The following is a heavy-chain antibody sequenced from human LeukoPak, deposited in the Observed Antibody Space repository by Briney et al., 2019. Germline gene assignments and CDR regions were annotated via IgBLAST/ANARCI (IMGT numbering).Heavy chain of an antibody. CDR2: IRTSGTYT. CDR1: GFTFSDYY. Sequence: GGSLRLSCAASGFTFSDYYMSWLRQAPGKAREWLSYIRTSGTYTYYADSVKGRFTISRDNAKNSLYLQMNSLRAEDMAVYYCARNSGTHYGLDYWGQGTLVTVSS. J-gene: IGHJ4*02. V-gene: IGHV3-11*03. D-gene: IGHD1-26*01. CDR3: ARNSGTHYGLDY.